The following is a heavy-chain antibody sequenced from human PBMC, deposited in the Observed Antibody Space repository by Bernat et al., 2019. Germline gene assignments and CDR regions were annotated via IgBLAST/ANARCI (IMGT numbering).Heavy chain of an antibody. CDR1: GFTFSSYG. Sequence: QVQLVESGGGVVQPGRSLRLSCAASGFTFSSYGMHWVRQAPGKGLEWVAVISYDGSNKYYADSVKGRFTISRDNSKNTLYLQMNSLRAEDTAVYYCAKPTYYYDSSGYYDPLYVDYWGQGTLVTVSS. D-gene: IGHD3-22*01. CDR3: AKPTYYYDSSGYYDPLYVDY. CDR2: ISYDGSNK. V-gene: IGHV3-30*18. J-gene: IGHJ4*02.